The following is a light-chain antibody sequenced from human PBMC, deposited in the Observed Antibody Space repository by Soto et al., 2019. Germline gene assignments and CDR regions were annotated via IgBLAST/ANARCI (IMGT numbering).Light chain of an antibody. Sequence: DIEMTQSPFSLSASVGDRVTITCQSSQDISNYLNWYQQKPGKAPKLLIYDASNLETGVPSRFSGSGSGTDFTFTISRLQPEDIATYYCQQYDNLPLTFGGGTKVEIK. J-gene: IGKJ4*01. CDR1: QDISNY. CDR2: DAS. CDR3: QQYDNLPLT. V-gene: IGKV1-33*01.